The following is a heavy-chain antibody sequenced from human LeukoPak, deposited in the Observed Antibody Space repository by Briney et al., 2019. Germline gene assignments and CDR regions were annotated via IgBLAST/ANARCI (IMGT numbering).Heavy chain of an antibody. Sequence: KPSETLSLTCAVYGGSFSNYYWTWIRQPPGKGLEWIGEVTHGGSSNYNPSFKSRVTISADTSRNQFSLKLTSVTAADTAVYYCARELDSWGQGTLVNVSS. CDR3: ARELDS. CDR2: VTHGGSS. CDR1: GGSFSNYY. J-gene: IGHJ4*02. D-gene: IGHD1-1*01. V-gene: IGHV4-34*01.